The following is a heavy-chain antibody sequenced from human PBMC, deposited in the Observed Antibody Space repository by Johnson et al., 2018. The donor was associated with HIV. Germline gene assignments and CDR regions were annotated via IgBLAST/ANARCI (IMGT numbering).Heavy chain of an antibody. CDR2: INWNGDST. D-gene: IGHD1-26*01. CDR3: ARAYMSSGSYYDAFDI. Sequence: QLVESGGGLVQPGRSLRLSCAASGFTFEDYAMHWVRQAPGKGLEWVSGINWNGDSTGYADSVKGRFTISRDNAKNSLYLQMNSLRAEDTALYYCARAYMSSGSYYDAFDIWGQGTMVTVSS. J-gene: IGHJ3*02. CDR1: GFTFEDYA. V-gene: IGHV3-9*01.